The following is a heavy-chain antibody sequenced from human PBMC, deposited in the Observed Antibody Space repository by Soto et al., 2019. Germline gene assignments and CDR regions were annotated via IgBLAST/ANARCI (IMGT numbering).Heavy chain of an antibody. Sequence: ASVKVSCKVSGDTLTELSMHWVRQAPGKGLEWMGGFDPEDGETIYAQKFQGRVTMTEDTSTDTAYMELSSLRSEDTAVYYCATGVGSGWYEFDYWGQGTLVTVSS. CDR1: GDTLTELS. V-gene: IGHV1-24*01. J-gene: IGHJ4*02. CDR2: FDPEDGET. CDR3: ATGVGSGWYEFDY. D-gene: IGHD6-19*01.